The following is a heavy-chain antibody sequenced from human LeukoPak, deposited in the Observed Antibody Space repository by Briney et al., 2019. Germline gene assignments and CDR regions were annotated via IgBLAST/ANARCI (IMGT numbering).Heavy chain of an antibody. J-gene: IGHJ4*02. CDR3: ARPRRGYSYGFFDF. CDR1: GFSFSNYA. Sequence: PGGSLRLSCAASGFSFSNYALHWVRQAPGKGLEWVAVISYDGSNEYYADSVKGRFTISRDNAKNSLYLQMNSLRAEDTAVYYCARPRRGYSYGFFDFWGQGTLVTVSS. V-gene: IGHV3-30*04. CDR2: ISYDGSNE. D-gene: IGHD5-18*01.